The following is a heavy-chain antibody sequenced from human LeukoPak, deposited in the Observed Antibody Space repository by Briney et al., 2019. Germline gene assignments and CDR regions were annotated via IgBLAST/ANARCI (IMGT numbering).Heavy chain of an antibody. CDR1: ALTADDYG. J-gene: IGHJ4*02. CDR2: IHWTGGST. V-gene: IGHV3-20*04. Sequence: PGRSLRLSCAPSALTADDYGMGWVRHAPGEGVEWVSGIHWTGGSTAHAASVKGRFTICRDNAKNSLYRQMNCLRADSTPLRFCARRVVGTRYYFDYWGQGTLVTFSS. CDR3: ARRVVGTRYYFDY. D-gene: IGHD5-12*01.